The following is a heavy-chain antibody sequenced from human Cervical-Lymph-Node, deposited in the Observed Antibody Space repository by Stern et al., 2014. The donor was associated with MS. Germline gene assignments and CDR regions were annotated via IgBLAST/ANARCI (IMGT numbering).Heavy chain of an antibody. CDR3: AKDTYYYGSGSETAIDY. Sequence: VQLLESGGGLVQPGRSLRLSCAASGFTFDDYAMHWVRQAPGKGLEWVSGISWNSGSIGYADSVKGRFTISRDNAKNSLYLQMNSLRAEDTALYYCAKDTYYYGSGSETAIDYWGQGTLVTVSS. CDR1: GFTFDDYA. D-gene: IGHD3-10*01. J-gene: IGHJ4*02. CDR2: ISWNSGSI. V-gene: IGHV3-9*01.